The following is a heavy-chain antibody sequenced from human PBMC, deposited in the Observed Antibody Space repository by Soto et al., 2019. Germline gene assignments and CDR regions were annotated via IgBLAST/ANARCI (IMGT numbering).Heavy chain of an antibody. V-gene: IGHV4-31*03. CDR1: GGSISSGGYY. Sequence: QVQLQESGPGLVKPSQTLSLTCTVSGGSISSGGYYWSWIRQHPGKGLEWIGYIYYSGSTYYNPFIKSRVTMSVDTSKNLSSLKLSSVTAADTAVYYCAGADGDQQIDYWGQGTLVTVSS. CDR2: IYYSGST. D-gene: IGHD4-17*01. J-gene: IGHJ4*02. CDR3: AGADGDQQIDY.